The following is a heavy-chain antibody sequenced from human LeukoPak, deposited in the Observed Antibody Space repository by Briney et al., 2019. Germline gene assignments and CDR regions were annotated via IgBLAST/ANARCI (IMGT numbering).Heavy chain of an antibody. CDR1: GFTLSRYW. Sequence: GGSLRLSCAASGFTLSRYWMSWVRQAPGKGLELVVSIKEDGSEKYYVDSVKGRFTISRDNAKNSLYLQMTSLRAEDTAVYYCTLNQDWGQGTLVIVSS. V-gene: IGHV3-7*01. CDR3: TLNQD. CDR2: IKEDGSEK. J-gene: IGHJ4*02.